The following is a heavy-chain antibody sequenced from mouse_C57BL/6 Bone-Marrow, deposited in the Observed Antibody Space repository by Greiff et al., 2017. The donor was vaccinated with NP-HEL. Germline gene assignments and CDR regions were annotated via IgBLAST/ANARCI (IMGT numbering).Heavy chain of an antibody. J-gene: IGHJ4*01. CDR3: ARGSAMDY. V-gene: IGHV1-76*01. Sequence: QVQLQQSGAELVRPGASVKLSCKASGYTFTDYYINWVKQRPGQGLEWIARIYPGSGNTYYNEKFKGKATLTAEKSSSTAYMQLSSLTSEDSAVYFCARGSAMDYWGQGTSGTVSS. CDR1: GYTFTDYY. CDR2: IYPGSGNT.